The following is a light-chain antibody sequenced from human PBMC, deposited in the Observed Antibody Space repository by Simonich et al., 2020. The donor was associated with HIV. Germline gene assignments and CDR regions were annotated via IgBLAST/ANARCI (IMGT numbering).Light chain of an antibody. Sequence: EIVMTQSPATLSVSPGERATLSCWASQSVSSNLAWYQQKPGQAPRLLICGASTRATGIPARFSGSGSGTEFTLTISSLQSEDFAVYYCQQYNDWPETFGQGTKVEIK. J-gene: IGKJ1*01. V-gene: IGKV3-15*01. CDR3: QQYNDWPET. CDR2: GAS. CDR1: QSVSSN.